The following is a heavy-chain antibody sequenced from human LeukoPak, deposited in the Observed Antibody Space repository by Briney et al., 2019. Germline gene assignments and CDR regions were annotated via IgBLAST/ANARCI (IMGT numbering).Heavy chain of an antibody. CDR2: ISAYNGNT. CDR1: GYTFTSYG. J-gene: IGHJ3*02. CDR3: ARAAGNYDILTGYTSSAFDT. D-gene: IGHD3-9*01. Sequence: GASVKVSCKASGYTFTSYGISWVRQAPGQGLEWMGWISAYNGNTNYAQKLQGRVTMTTDTSTSTAYMELRSLRSDDTAVYYCARAAGNYDILTGYTSSAFDTWGQGTMVTVSS. V-gene: IGHV1-18*04.